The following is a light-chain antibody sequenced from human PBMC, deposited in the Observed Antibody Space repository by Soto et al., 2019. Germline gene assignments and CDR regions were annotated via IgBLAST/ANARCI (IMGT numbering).Light chain of an antibody. CDR1: QSVSNN. V-gene: IGKV3-15*01. J-gene: IGKJ1*01. CDR2: GAS. Sequence: VMIQTPATLSVSPGGRSTLSCSPRQSVSNNLAWHQQKPVQAPRLLIYGASTRATGIPARFSVIVPGKDFTLTISALQAEHFALHYRQLYNLRPSWTFGLGTRVDIK. CDR3: QLYNLRPSWT.